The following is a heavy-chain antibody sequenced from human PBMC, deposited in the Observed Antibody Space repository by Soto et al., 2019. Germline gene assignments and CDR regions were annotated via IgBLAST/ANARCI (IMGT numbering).Heavy chain of an antibody. J-gene: IGHJ6*03. D-gene: IGHD2-15*01. CDR1: GYTFTGYY. V-gene: IGHV1-2*04. CDR3: ARGGSPYCSGGSCYPGIYCYYYMDV. Sequence: GASVKVSCKASGYTFTGYYMHWVRQAPGQGLEWMGWINPNSGGTNYAQKFQGWVTMTRDTSISTAYMELSRLRSDDTAVYYCARGGSPYCSGGSCYPGIYCYYYMDVWGKGTTVTVSS. CDR2: INPNSGGT.